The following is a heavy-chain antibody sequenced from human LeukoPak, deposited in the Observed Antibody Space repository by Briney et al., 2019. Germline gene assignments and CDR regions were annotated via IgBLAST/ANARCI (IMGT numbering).Heavy chain of an antibody. V-gene: IGHV3-23*01. CDR3: AKDLEPDDILTGCGAFDY. CDR2: ISGSGGST. D-gene: IGHD3-9*01. J-gene: IGHJ4*02. CDR1: GFPFSSYA. Sequence: PGGSLRLSCAASGFPFSSYAMSWVRQAPGKGLEWVSAISGSGGSTYYADSVKGRFTISRDNSKNTLYLQVNSLRAEDTAIYYCAKDLEPDDILTGCGAFDYWGQGTLVTVSS.